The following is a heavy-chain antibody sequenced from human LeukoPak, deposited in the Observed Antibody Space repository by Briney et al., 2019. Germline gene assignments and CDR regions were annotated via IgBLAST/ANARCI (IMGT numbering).Heavy chain of an antibody. Sequence: SETLSLTCTVSGGSISSSSYYWGWIRQPPGKGLELIGSIYYSRSTYYNPSLKNRVTISVDTSKNQFSLKLSSVTAEDTAVYYCARHARAAMYYFDYWGQGTLVTVSS. CDR3: ARHARAAMYYFDY. CDR1: GGSISSSSYY. J-gene: IGHJ4*01. CDR2: IYYSRST. D-gene: IGHD2-2*01. V-gene: IGHV4-39*01.